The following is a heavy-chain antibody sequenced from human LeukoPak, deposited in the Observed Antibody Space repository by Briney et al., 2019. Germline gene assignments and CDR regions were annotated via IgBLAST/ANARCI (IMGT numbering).Heavy chain of an antibody. Sequence: SETLSLTCTVSGGSISCGGYYWTWIRQHPGKCLEWIRYIHYSGSTYHNPSLKSRVTISVDTSKNQFSLKLSSVTAADTAVYFCARTQVAGTRFRDYWGQGTLVTVST. J-gene: IGHJ4*02. CDR1: GGSISCGGYY. CDR3: ARTQVAGTRFRDY. D-gene: IGHD6-19*01. V-gene: IGHV4-31*03. CDR2: IHYSGST.